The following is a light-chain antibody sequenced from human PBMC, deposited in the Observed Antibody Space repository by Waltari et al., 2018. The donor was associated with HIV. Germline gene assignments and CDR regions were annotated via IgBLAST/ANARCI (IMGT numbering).Light chain of an antibody. CDR2: EVS. CDR3: SSYTSSSTYVI. CDR1: SSDVGGYNR. V-gene: IGLV2-18*02. J-gene: IGLJ2*01. Sequence: QSALTQPPSVSASPGQSVTISCTGGSSDVGGYNRVSWYQQPPGTAPKLMIYEVSSRPSGGPGRFSWSKSGNAASLSISGLLPEDEGDYFCSSYTSSSTYVIFGGGTKLTVL.